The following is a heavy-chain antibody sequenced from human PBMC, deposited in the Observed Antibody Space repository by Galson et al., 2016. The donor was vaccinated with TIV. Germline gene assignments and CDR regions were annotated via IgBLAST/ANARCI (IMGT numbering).Heavy chain of an antibody. D-gene: IGHD5-18*01. CDR2: IIPLFRTT. CDR3: ATDRGTAFDTYHYYYGMDV. CDR1: GGTFSSYV. J-gene: IGHJ6*01. Sequence: SVKVSCKASGGTFSSYVFNWVRLAPGQGLEWMGGIIPLFRTTNYAQKFQGRVTITADKSTNTAYMELNSLKYGDTAVYYCATDRGTAFDTYHYYYGMDVWGPRDHGHRLL. V-gene: IGHV1-69*06.